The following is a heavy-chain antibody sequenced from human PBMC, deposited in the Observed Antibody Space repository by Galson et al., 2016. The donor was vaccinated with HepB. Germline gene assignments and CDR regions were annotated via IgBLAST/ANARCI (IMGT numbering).Heavy chain of an antibody. CDR2: IYSGGTT. D-gene: IGHD6-13*01. V-gene: IGHV3-66*01. J-gene: IGHJ6*02. CDR3: AGRGASSSSWYSDYQYGMDV. Sequence: SLRLSCAASGFTVSSTYMNWVRQAPGKGLEWVSIIYSGGTTYQADSVKGRFTISRDNSNNTLYLQMNSLRHEDTAVYYGAGRGASSSSWYSDYQYGMDVWGQGTTVTVSS. CDR1: GFTVSSTY.